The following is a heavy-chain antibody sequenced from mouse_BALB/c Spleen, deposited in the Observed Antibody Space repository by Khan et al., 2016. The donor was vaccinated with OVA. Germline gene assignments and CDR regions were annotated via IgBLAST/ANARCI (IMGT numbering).Heavy chain of an antibody. CDR3: ARDGYRYNYAMDY. D-gene: IGHD2-3*01. J-gene: IGHJ4*01. Sequence: VQLKESGPGLVKPSQSLSLTCTVTGYSITSDYAWNWIRQFPGNQLEWMGYISYSGSTNYNPSLKSRISITRDTSKNQFFLQLNSVTTEDTATYYCARDGYRYNYAMDYWGQGTSVTVTS. V-gene: IGHV3-2*02. CDR2: ISYSGST. CDR1: GYSITSDYA.